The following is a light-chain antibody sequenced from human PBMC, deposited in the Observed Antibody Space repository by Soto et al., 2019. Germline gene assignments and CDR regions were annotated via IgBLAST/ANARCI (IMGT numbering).Light chain of an antibody. CDR3: QQYNSYSRT. Sequence: DIHMTQSPSTLSASVGDIVTITCRASQSISSWLAWYQQKPGKAPNLLIYDASSLASGVPPRFSGIESGTEFTLTISSLQPDDFATYYCQQYNSYSRTVGQGTRWIS. CDR1: QSISSW. CDR2: DAS. J-gene: IGKJ1*01. V-gene: IGKV1-5*01.